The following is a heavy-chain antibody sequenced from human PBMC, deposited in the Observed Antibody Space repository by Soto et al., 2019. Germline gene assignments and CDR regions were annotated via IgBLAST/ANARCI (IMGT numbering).Heavy chain of an antibody. V-gene: IGHV3-23*01. CDR1: GFTFSSYA. Sequence: EVQLLESGGGLVQPGGSLRLSCAASGFTFSSYAMSWVRQAPGKGLEWVSAISGSGGSTYYADSVKGRFTISRDNSKNSLYLQMYTLRAEDTAVYYCVRGETWLQLSYYFDYWGQGTLVTVSS. J-gene: IGHJ4*02. CDR2: ISGSGGST. D-gene: IGHD5-12*01. CDR3: VRGETWLQLSYYFDY.